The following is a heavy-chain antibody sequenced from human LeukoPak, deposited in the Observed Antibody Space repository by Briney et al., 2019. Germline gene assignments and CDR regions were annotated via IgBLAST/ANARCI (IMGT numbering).Heavy chain of an antibody. J-gene: IGHJ4*02. CDR2: ISSSSSTI. V-gene: IGHV3-48*04. CDR1: GFTVSSNY. CDR3: ARDRTLTGYTSSPWF. Sequence: GGSLRLSCAASGFTVSSNYMSWVRQAPGKGLEWVSYISSSSSTIYYADSVKGRFTISRDNAKNSLYLQMNSLRAEDTAVYYCARDRTLTGYTSSPWFWGQGTLVTVSS. D-gene: IGHD3-9*01.